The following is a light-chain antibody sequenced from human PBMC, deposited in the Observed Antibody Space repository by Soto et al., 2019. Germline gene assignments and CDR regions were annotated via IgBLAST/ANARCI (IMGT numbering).Light chain of an antibody. CDR3: QQRNVWPPIT. CDR1: QSIHTS. J-gene: IGKJ5*01. Sequence: FFTQSPATLSLSPVERATPSCRASQSIHTSLAWYQQKSGKPPRLVIYDSTLRANGVPDRFGGSRSGTEFTLTINSLEPEDFAVYYCQQRNVWPPITFGQGTRLEIK. V-gene: IGKV3-11*01. CDR2: DST.